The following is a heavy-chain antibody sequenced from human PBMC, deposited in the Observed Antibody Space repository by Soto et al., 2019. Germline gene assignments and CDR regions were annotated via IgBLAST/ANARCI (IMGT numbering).Heavy chain of an antibody. Sequence: PGESLKISCKASGYTFSVYWIGWVRQMPGKGLEWMGNIYPDDSDTRYRPSFQGQVTISADKSISSAYLQWSSLRASDTAMYYCARGGVSTRTFDYWGQGTPVTVSS. CDR3: ARGGVSTRTFDY. J-gene: IGHJ4*02. D-gene: IGHD3-3*01. CDR2: IYPDDSDT. CDR1: GYTFSVYW. V-gene: IGHV5-51*01.